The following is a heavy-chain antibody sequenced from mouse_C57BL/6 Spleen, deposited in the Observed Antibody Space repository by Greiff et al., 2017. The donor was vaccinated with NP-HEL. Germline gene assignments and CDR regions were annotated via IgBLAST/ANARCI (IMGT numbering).Heavy chain of an antibody. J-gene: IGHJ1*03. V-gene: IGHV14-1*01. CDR1: GFNIKDYY. Sequence: EVQLQQSGAELVRPGASVKLSCTASGFNIKDYYMHWVKQRPEQGLEWIGRIDPEDGDTEYAPKFQGKATMTADTSSNTAYLQLSSLTSEDTAVYDCTYYDGSSSGYWYFDVWGTGTTVTVSS. CDR3: TYYDGSSSGYWYFDV. CDR2: IDPEDGDT. D-gene: IGHD1-1*01.